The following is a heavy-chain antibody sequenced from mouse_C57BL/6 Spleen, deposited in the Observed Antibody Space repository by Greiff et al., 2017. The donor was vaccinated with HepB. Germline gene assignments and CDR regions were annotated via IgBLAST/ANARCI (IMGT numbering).Heavy chain of an antibody. CDR1: GYTFTNYW. D-gene: IGHD4-1*01. Sequence: VQLQQSGAELVRPGPSVKMSCKASGYTFTNYWIGWAKQRPGHGLEWIGDIYPGGGYTNYNEKFKGKATLTADKSSSTAYMQFSSLTSEDSAIYYCARSGDWDRFDYWGQGTTLTVSS. V-gene: IGHV1-63*01. J-gene: IGHJ2*01. CDR2: IYPGGGYT. CDR3: ARSGDWDRFDY.